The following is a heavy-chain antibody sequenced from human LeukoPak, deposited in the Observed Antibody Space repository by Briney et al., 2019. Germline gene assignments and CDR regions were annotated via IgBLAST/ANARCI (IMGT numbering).Heavy chain of an antibody. D-gene: IGHD3-3*01. CDR1: GGSISSGSYY. CDR3: ARSYDFWSGYSLDY. V-gene: IGHV4-61*02. J-gene: IGHJ4*02. CDR2: IYTSGST. Sequence: KSSETLSLTCTVPGGSISSGSYYWSWIRQPAGKGLEWIGRIYTSGSTNYNPSLKSRVTISVDTSKNQFSLKLSSVTAADTAVYYCARSYDFWSGYSLDYWGQGTLVTVSS.